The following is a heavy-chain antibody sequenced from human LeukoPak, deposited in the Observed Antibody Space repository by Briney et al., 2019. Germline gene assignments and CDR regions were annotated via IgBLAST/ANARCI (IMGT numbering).Heavy chain of an antibody. CDR1: GGSISSGGYY. V-gene: IGHV4-31*03. D-gene: IGHD3/OR15-3a*01. Sequence: SETLSVTCTVSGGSISSGGYYWSWIRQHPGKGLEWIGYIYYSGSTYYNPSLKSRVTISVDTSKNQFSLKLSSVTAADTAVYYCARAPGLDGDYFDYWGQGTLVTVSS. CDR2: IYYSGST. J-gene: IGHJ4*02. CDR3: ARAPGLDGDYFDY.